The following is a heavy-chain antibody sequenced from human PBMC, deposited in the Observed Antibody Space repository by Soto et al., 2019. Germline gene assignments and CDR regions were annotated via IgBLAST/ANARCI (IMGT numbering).Heavy chain of an antibody. Sequence: EVQLLESGGGLVQPGGSLRLSCAASGFTFSNYAMSWVRQAPGKGLEWVSAISGGGGSTYYADSVKGRFTITRDNSKNTLYLQMNTLRAEDTAVYYCGKRHYDFWSGYLLDYWGQGTLVTVSP. CDR3: GKRHYDFWSGYLLDY. CDR2: ISGGGGST. D-gene: IGHD3-3*01. CDR1: GFTFSNYA. J-gene: IGHJ4*02. V-gene: IGHV3-23*01.